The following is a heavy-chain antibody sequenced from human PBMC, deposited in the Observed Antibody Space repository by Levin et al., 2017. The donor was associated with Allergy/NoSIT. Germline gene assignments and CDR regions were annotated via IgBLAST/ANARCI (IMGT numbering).Heavy chain of an antibody. CDR1: GGSISSSSYY. CDR2: IYYSGST. Sequence: SETLSLTCTVSGGSISSSSYYWGWIRQPPGKGLEWIGSIYYSGSTYYNPSLKSRVTISVDTSKNQFSLKLSSVTAADTAVYYCARAWPSGTFDYWGQGTLVTVSS. D-gene: IGHD3-10*01. CDR3: ARAWPSGTFDY. V-gene: IGHV4-39*01. J-gene: IGHJ4*02.